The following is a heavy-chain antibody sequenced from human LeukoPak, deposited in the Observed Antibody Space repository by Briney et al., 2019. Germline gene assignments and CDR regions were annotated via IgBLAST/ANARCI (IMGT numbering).Heavy chain of an antibody. CDR3: ARHRYCSGGSCYSGLVYYFDY. CDR2: INHSGST. CDR1: GGSFSGYY. V-gene: IGHV4-34*01. J-gene: IGHJ4*02. Sequence: SETLSLTCAVYGGSFSGYYWSWIRQPPGKGLEWIGEINHSGSTNYNPSLESRATISVDTSKNQFSLKLSSVTAADTAVYYCARHRYCSGGSCYSGLVYYFDYWGQGTLVTVSS. D-gene: IGHD2-15*01.